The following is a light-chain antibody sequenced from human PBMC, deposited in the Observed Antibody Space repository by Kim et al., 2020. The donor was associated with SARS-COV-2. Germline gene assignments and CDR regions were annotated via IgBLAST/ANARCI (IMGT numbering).Light chain of an antibody. Sequence: SSELTQDPAVSVALGQTVRITCQGDSPRSYYATWYQQKPGQAPIVVIYGKNNRPSGLPDRFSGSSSGDTASLTSTGTQAGDEADYYCNSRGSNDNVLFGG. CDR2: GKN. J-gene: IGLJ2*01. CDR1: SPRSYY. V-gene: IGLV3-19*01. CDR3: NSRGSNDNVL.